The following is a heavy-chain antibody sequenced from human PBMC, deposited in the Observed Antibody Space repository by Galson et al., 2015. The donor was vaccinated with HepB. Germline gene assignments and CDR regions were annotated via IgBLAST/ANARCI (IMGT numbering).Heavy chain of an antibody. CDR1: GFTFSSYA. Sequence: SLRLSCAASGFTFSSYAMSWVRQAPGKGLEWVSTFDNSGGRTYYADSVRGRFTISRDNSRSTLYLQMNSLRDEDTAVYYCARDAYDFWSGYYNWFDPWGQGTLVTVSS. J-gene: IGHJ5*02. CDR3: ARDAYDFWSGYYNWFDP. CDR2: FDNSGGRT. D-gene: IGHD3-3*01. V-gene: IGHV3-23*01.